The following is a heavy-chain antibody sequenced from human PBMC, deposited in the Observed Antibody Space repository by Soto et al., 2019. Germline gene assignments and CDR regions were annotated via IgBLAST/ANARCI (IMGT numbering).Heavy chain of an antibody. V-gene: IGHV1-8*01. CDR1: GCTFTSYD. D-gene: IGHD4-17*01. CDR2: INHNSGNT. CDR3: ARDVGDYETDY. Sequence: ASVKVSCKASGCTFTSYDINWVRQATGQGLEWMGRINHNSGNTNYAQKFQGRVTMTRNNSTSTAYMELSSLRSEDTAVYYCARDVGDYETDYWGQGTLVTVSS. J-gene: IGHJ4*02.